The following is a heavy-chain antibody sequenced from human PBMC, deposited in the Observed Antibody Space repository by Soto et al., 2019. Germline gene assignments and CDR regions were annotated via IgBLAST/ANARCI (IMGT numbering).Heavy chain of an antibody. V-gene: IGHV4-4*02. D-gene: IGHD5-18*01. CDR3: ARDPNHTATNNLRFDP. CDR1: VVSISSSNW. Sequence: SETLSLTCAFSVVSISSSNWWSWVRQPPGKGLEWIGEIYHSGSTNYNPSLKSRVTISVDKSKNQFSLKLSSVTAADTAVYYCARDPNHTATNNLRFDPWGQGTLVTVSS. CDR2: IYHSGST. J-gene: IGHJ5*02.